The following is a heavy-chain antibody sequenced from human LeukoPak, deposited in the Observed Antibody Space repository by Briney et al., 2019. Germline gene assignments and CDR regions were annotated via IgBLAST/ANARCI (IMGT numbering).Heavy chain of an antibody. Sequence: ASVKVSCKASGYTFTNYCMHCVRQAPGQGLEWMGIIDPSGGRTTYAQKFQGRVTMTRDMSTSTVYMELSSLRSEDTAVYYCARKALGYYYDSSGALDYWGQGTLVTVSS. J-gene: IGHJ4*02. D-gene: IGHD3-22*01. CDR1: GYTFTNYC. CDR3: ARKALGYYYDSSGALDY. V-gene: IGHV1-46*01. CDR2: IDPSGGRT.